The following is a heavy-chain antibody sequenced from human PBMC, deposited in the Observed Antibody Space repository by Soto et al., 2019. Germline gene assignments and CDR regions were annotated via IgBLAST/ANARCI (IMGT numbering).Heavy chain of an antibody. CDR3: ARDGLAYYDFWSGPHDAFDI. J-gene: IGHJ3*02. Sequence: GGSLRLSCAASGFTFSSYWMSWVRQAPGKGLEWVANIKQDGSEKYYVDSVKGRFTISRDNAKNSLYLQMNSLRAEDTAVYYCARDGLAYYDFWSGPHDAFDIWGQGTMVTVSS. CDR1: GFTFSSYW. D-gene: IGHD3-3*01. V-gene: IGHV3-7*01. CDR2: IKQDGSEK.